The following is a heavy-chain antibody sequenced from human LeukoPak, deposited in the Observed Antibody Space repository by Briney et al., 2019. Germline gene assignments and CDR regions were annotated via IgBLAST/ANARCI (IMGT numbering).Heavy chain of an antibody. CDR1: GFTVSSNY. CDR3: AKRGGVIYSGNNAFDI. CDR2: IYSGGST. D-gene: IGHD1-26*01. V-gene: IGHV3-66*01. Sequence: GGSLRLSCAASGFTVSSNYMSWVRQAPGKGLEWVSVIYSGGSTYYADSVKGRFTISRDNSKNTLYLQMNSLRAEDTAVYYCAKRGGVIYSGNNAFDIWGQGTMVTVSS. J-gene: IGHJ3*02.